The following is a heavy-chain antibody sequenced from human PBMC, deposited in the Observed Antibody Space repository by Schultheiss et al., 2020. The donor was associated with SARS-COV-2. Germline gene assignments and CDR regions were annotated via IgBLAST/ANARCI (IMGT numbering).Heavy chain of an antibody. J-gene: IGHJ6*03. CDR2: IYTSGST. CDR3: ARVLGPMAWDYYYYYMDV. Sequence: SETLSLTCTVSGGSISSYYWSWIRQPAGKGLEWIGRIYTSGSTNYNPSLKSRVTMSVDTSKNQFSLKLSSVTAADTAVYYCARVLGPMAWDYYYYYMDVWGKGTTVTVSS. D-gene: IGHD3-10*01. CDR1: GGSISSYY. V-gene: IGHV4-4*07.